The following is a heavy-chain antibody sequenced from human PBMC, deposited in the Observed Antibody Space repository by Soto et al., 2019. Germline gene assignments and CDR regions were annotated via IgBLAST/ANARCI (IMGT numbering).Heavy chain of an antibody. Sequence: SETLSLTCTVSGGSISSYYWSWIRQPPGKGLEWIGYIYYSGSTNYNPSLKSRVTISVDTSKNQFSLKLSSVTAADTAVYYCARVWVTTTYYYGMDVWGQGTTVTVSS. D-gene: IGHD4-17*01. CDR3: ARVWVTTTYYYGMDV. J-gene: IGHJ6*02. CDR2: IYYSGST. V-gene: IGHV4-59*01. CDR1: GGSISSYY.